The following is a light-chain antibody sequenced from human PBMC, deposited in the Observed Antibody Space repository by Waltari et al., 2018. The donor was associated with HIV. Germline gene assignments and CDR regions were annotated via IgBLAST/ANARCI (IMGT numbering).Light chain of an antibody. CDR1: SSNIGKNF. Sequence: QSGLTQPPSASGTPGQRVTISCSGSSSNIGKNFVYWYQQLPGTAPKLLISRNNQLPSGVPDRFSGSKSGTLASLAISGLRSEDEADYYWAAWDDSLSGRVFGGGTKLTVL. CDR3: AAWDDSLSGRV. CDR2: RNN. J-gene: IGLJ3*02. V-gene: IGLV1-47*01.